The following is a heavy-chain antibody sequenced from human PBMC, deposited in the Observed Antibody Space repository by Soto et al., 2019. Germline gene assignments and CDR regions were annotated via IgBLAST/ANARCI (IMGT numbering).Heavy chain of an antibody. CDR2: IYYSGST. V-gene: IGHV4-59*01. Sequence: SETLSLTCTVSGGSISSYYWSWIRQPPGKGLEWIGYIYYSGSTNYNPSLKSRVTISVDTSKNQFSLKLSSVTAADAAVYYCARGVRMITFGGVIVDYWGQGTLVTVSS. D-gene: IGHD3-16*02. CDR3: ARGVRMITFGGVIVDY. CDR1: GGSISSYY. J-gene: IGHJ4*02.